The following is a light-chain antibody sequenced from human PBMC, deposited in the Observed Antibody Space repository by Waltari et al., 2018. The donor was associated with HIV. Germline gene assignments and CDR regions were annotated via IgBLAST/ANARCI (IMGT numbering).Light chain of an antibody. Sequence: QSALTQLASVSGSPGPPLTISCPGTSSDVGAYNLCSWYQQHPNKAPKLMFFEVTKRPAVVSDRFSGSRSGNTASLTISGLQTEDEGDYYCCSYTGTGIVFGGGTKLTVL. CDR2: EVT. V-gene: IGLV2-23*02. CDR1: SSDVGAYNL. CDR3: CSYTGTGIV. J-gene: IGLJ2*01.